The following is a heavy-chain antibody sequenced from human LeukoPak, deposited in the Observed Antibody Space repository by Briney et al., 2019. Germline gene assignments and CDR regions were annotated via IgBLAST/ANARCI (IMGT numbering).Heavy chain of an antibody. D-gene: IGHD1-26*01. CDR1: GFTFSSYV. J-gene: IGHJ4*02. Sequence: GASLRLSCEASGFTFSSYVMAWVRQAPEKGLEWVAGITGSSDITDYADSVKGRFTISRDNSKNILYLQMNSLMAVDTAIYYCAKKIPGTYPFDYWGRGTLVTVSS. CDR2: ITGSSDIT. V-gene: IGHV3-23*01. CDR3: AKKIPGTYPFDY.